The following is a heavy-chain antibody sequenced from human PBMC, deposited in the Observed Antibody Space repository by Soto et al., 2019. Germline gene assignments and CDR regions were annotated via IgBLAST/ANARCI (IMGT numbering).Heavy chain of an antibody. Sequence: GGSLRLSCAASGLTVSSNYMSWVRQAPGKGLEWVSVIYVGGSSYYADSVKGRFTISRDNSKNTLNLQMNSLRAEDTAVYYCARGSGTTVTMYYFDYWGQGTLVTVSS. CDR2: IYVGGSS. D-gene: IGHD4-17*01. CDR3: ARGSGTTVTMYYFDY. V-gene: IGHV3-66*01. J-gene: IGHJ4*02. CDR1: GLTVSSNY.